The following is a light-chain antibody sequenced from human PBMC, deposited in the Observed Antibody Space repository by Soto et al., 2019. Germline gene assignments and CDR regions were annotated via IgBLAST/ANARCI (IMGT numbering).Light chain of an antibody. CDR2: DAS. CDR3: QQRSNWPPT. Sequence: EVVLTQSPATLSLSPGERATLSCRTSLIIANSFVAWYQQKPGQAPRLLIYDASTRATGVPARFSGSGSGTDFTLTISSLEPEDFAVYYCQQRSNWPPTFGQGTRLEIK. J-gene: IGKJ5*01. CDR1: LIIANSF. V-gene: IGKV3-11*01.